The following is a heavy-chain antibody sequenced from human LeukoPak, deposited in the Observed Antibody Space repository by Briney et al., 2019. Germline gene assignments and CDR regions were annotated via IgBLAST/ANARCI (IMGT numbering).Heavy chain of an antibody. CDR3: ARDLSEPHWYSSGWSLDV. D-gene: IGHD6-19*01. CDR1: GFTFSIYS. J-gene: IGHJ6*02. CDR2: ISCSSDTI. V-gene: IGHV3-48*04. Sequence: QAGGSLRLSCAASGFTFSIYSMNWVRQAPGKGLEWVSYISCSSDTIYYADSVKGRFTISRDNAKNSLYLQINSLRAEDTAVYYCARDLSEPHWYSSGWSLDVWGQGTTVTVSS.